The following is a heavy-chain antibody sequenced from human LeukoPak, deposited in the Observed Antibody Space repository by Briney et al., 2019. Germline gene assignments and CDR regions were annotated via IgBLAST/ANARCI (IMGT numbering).Heavy chain of an antibody. CDR1: GFTLSSYW. D-gene: IGHD2-15*01. Sequence: GGSLRLSCAASGFTLSSYWMHWVRQAPGKGLVWVSRINSDGSSTSYADSVKGRFTISRDNAKNTLYLQMNSLRAEDTAVYYCARDVVVAAYYYYGMDVWGQGTTVTVSS. J-gene: IGHJ6*02. CDR2: INSDGSST. V-gene: IGHV3-74*01. CDR3: ARDVVVAAYYYYGMDV.